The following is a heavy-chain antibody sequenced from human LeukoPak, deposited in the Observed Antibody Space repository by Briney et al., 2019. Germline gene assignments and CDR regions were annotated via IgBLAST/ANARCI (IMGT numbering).Heavy chain of an antibody. CDR3: ATGSNWYFDY. Sequence: GGSLRLSCAASGFTFSSYGMNWVRQAPGKGLEWVSSIVYGTSDTYYADSVKGRFTISRDNSKNTLYLQMNSLRAEDTAVYYCATGSNWYFDYWGQGTLVTVSS. CDR2: IVYGTSDT. V-gene: IGHV3-23*05. J-gene: IGHJ4*02. CDR1: GFTFSSYG. D-gene: IGHD6-13*01.